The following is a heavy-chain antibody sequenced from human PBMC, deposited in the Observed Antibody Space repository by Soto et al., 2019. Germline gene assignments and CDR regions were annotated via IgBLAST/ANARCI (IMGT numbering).Heavy chain of an antibody. CDR3: ARDLYPLAYYFDY. J-gene: IGHJ4*02. V-gene: IGHV1-18*01. Sequence: GASVKVSCKASGYTFTNHGISWVRQAPGQGLEWLGWISGHNGNTKYAQRLQGRVTMTTDTSTSTGYMELRSLKSDDTAVYYCARDLYPLAYYFDYWGQGTLVTVSS. CDR2: ISGHNGNT. CDR1: GYTFTNHG.